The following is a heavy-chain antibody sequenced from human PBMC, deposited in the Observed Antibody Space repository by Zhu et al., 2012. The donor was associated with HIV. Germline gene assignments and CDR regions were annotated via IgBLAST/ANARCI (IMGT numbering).Heavy chain of an antibody. CDR1: GYSISSGYY. Sequence: QVQLQESGPGLVKPSETLSLTCTVSGYSISSGYYWGWIRQPPGKGLEWIGSIYHSGSTYYNPSLKSRVTISVDTSKNQFSLKLSSVTAADTAVYYCARGLPFSQAFDIWGQGTMVTVSS. D-gene: IGHD5-12*01. J-gene: IGHJ3*02. CDR2: IYHSGST. V-gene: IGHV4-38-2*02. CDR3: ARGLPFSQAFDI.